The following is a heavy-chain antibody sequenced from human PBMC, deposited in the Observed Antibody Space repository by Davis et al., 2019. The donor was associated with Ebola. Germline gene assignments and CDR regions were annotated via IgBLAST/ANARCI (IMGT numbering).Heavy chain of an antibody. V-gene: IGHV3-33*01. CDR2: IWYDGSRK. CDR3: AIPDCSGANCYSVYIKN. D-gene: IGHD2-15*01. CDR1: GFNFRSYG. Sequence: GESLKISCAASGFNFRSYGMHWVRQAPDKGLEWVAVIWYDGSRKYYGDSVKARFTISRDNSNNLLYLQMNSLRAEDTAVYYCAIPDCSGANCYSVYIKNWGQGTLVTVSS. J-gene: IGHJ4*02.